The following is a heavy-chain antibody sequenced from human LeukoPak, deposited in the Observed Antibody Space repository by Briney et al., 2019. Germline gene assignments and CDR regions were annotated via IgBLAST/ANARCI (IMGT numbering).Heavy chain of an antibody. CDR3: ARERGYYDSSGYPHFDY. D-gene: IGHD3-22*01. J-gene: IGHJ4*02. V-gene: IGHV1-18*01. Sequence: ASVKVSCKASGYTFTSYGISWVRQAPGQGVEGMGWISAYNGNTNYAQKLQGRGTMTTDTSTSTAYMELRSLRSDDTAVYYCARERGYYDSSGYPHFDYWGQGTLVTVSS. CDR1: GYTFTSYG. CDR2: ISAYNGNT.